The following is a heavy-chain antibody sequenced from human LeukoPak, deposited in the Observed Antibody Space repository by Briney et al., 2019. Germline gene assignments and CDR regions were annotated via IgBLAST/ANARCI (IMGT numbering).Heavy chain of an antibody. CDR2: ISGSDGST. CDR1: GFTFSSYA. J-gene: IGHJ4*02. V-gene: IGHV3-23*01. D-gene: IGHD2-15*01. Sequence: GGSLRLSCAASGFTFSSYAMSWVRQAPGKGLEWVSAISGSDGSTYYADSVKGRFTISRDSSKNTLYLQMNSLRAEDTAVYYCAKDPPYCSGGSCYYFDYWGQGTLVTVSS. CDR3: AKDPPYCSGGSCYYFDY.